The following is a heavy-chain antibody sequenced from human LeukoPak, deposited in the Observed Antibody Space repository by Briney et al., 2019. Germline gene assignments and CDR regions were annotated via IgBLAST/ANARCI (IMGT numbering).Heavy chain of an antibody. J-gene: IGHJ4*02. V-gene: IGHV1-18*01. CDR3: AREPGDSSGWCDY. D-gene: IGHD6-19*01. Sequence: GASVKVSCKAYGYTFTSYGISWVRQAPGQGLEWMGWISAYNGNTNYAQKFQGRVTITADKSTSTAYMELSSLRSEDTAVYYCAREPGDSSGWCDYWGQGTLVTVSS. CDR2: ISAYNGNT. CDR1: GYTFTSYG.